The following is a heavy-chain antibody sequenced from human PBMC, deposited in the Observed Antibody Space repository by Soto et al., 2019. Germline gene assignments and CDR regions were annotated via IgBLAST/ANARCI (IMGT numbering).Heavy chain of an antibody. D-gene: IGHD2-15*01. V-gene: IGHV3-7*05. Sequence: GGSLRVSCAAAGLNFSSYWMSWIRQAPGKGLEWVANIKQDGSEKYYVDSVKGRFTISRDNAKNSLYLQMNSLRAEDTAVYYCARVYHRGPVDYWGQGTLVTVSS. CDR2: IKQDGSEK. CDR1: GLNFSSYW. CDR3: ARVYHRGPVDY. J-gene: IGHJ4*02.